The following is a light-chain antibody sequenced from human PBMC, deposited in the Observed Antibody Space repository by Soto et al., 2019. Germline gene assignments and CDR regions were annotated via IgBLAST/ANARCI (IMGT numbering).Light chain of an antibody. CDR3: TQHADSPWT. J-gene: IGKJ1*01. CDR2: GAS. CDR1: QSFSSSF. Sequence: EMVLTQSPGTLSSPPGERATLSCRASQSFSSSFLAWYQQKPGQAPRLLIYGASSRATGIPDRFSGSGSGTDFAVTLSRLAPEALAVYHCTQHADSPWTFGQGTKV. V-gene: IGKV3-20*01.